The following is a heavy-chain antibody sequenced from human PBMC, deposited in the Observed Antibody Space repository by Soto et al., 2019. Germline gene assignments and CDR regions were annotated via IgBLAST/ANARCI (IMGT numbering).Heavy chain of an antibody. J-gene: IGHJ6*02. CDR2: INGYNGNA. Sequence: QVQLVQSGAEVKKPGASVTVSCKASGYTFTTYGVSWVRQARGQGLEWLGWINGYNGNAKYAENLQGRVSMTTDTSTSTAYMELRSLRSDDTAVYYCARMGDVPYYYYGMDVWGQGTTVTVSS. CDR3: ARMGDVPYYYYGMDV. CDR1: GYTFTTYG. V-gene: IGHV1-18*01. D-gene: IGHD3-16*01.